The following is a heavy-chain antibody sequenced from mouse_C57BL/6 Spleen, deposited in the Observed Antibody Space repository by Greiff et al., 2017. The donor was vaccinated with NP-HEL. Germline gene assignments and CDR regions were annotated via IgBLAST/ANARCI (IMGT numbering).Heavy chain of an antibody. CDR1: GYTFTDYY. J-gene: IGHJ4*01. CDR2: INPYNGGT. Sequence: VQLKESGPVLVKPGASVKMSCKASGYTFTDYYMNWVKQSHGKSLEWIGVINPYNGGTSYNQKFKGKATLTVDKSSSTAYMELNSLTSEDSAVYYCARRYGSSYAMDYWGQGTSVTVSS. D-gene: IGHD1-1*01. CDR3: ARRYGSSYAMDY. V-gene: IGHV1-19*01.